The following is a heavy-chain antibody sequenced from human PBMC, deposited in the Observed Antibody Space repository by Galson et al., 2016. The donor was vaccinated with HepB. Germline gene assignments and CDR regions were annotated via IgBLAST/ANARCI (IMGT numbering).Heavy chain of an antibody. V-gene: IGHV3-23*01. CDR1: GFIFSDYA. D-gene: IGHD5-24*01. CDR3: AKGRWDFDS. CDR2: ISKSGDYT. J-gene: IGHJ4*02. Sequence: SLRLSCAASGFIFSDYAMSWVRQAPGKGLEWVSAISKSGDYTYYAESVKGRFTISRDNSKNTLSLQMNSLRAEDTALYYCAKGRWDFDSWGQGTLVTVSS.